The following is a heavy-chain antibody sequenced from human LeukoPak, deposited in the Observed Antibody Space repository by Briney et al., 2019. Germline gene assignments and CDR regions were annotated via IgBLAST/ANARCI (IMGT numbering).Heavy chain of an antibody. Sequence: ASVKVSCKASGYTFTSYGISWVRQAPGQGLEWMGWISAYNGNTNYAQKLQGRVTMTTDTSTSTAYMELSSLRSEDTAVYYCARDRKDVLLWFGELFPYGMDVWGQGTTVTVSS. V-gene: IGHV1-18*01. CDR2: ISAYNGNT. J-gene: IGHJ6*02. CDR1: GYTFTSYG. D-gene: IGHD3-10*01. CDR3: ARDRKDVLLWFGELFPYGMDV.